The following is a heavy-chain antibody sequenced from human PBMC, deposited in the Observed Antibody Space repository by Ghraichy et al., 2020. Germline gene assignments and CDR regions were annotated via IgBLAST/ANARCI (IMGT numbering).Heavy chain of an antibody. Sequence: GESLNISCKGSGYSFTSYWIVWVRQMPGKCLEWMGIIYPGDSDTRYSPSFQGQVTISADKSISTAYLQWSSLKVSDTAMYYCARSGPVQLERYYYYYGMDVWGQGTTVTVSS. J-gene: IGHJ6*02. V-gene: IGHV5-51*01. CDR1: GYSFTSYW. CDR3: ARSGPVQLERYYYYYGMDV. D-gene: IGHD1-1*01. CDR2: IYPGDSDT.